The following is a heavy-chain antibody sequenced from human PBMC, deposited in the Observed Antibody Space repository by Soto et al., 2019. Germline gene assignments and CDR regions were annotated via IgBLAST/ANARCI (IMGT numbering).Heavy chain of an antibody. CDR3: ARDMEPRYSSSWFRFPNYYYGMDV. V-gene: IGHV3-30-3*01. CDR2: ISYDGSNK. CDR1: GFTFSSYA. D-gene: IGHD6-13*01. J-gene: IGHJ6*02. Sequence: GGSLRLSCAASGFTFSSYAMSWVRQAPGKGLEWVAVISYDGSNKYYADSVKGRFTISRDNSKNTLYLQMNSLRAEDTAVYYCARDMEPRYSSSWFRFPNYYYGMDVWGQGTTVTVSS.